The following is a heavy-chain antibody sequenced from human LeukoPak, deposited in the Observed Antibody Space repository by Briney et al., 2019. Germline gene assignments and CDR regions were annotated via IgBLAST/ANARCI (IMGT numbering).Heavy chain of an antibody. V-gene: IGHV3-11*04. CDR1: GFTFSDYY. CDR3: ARALDYYYYMDV. J-gene: IGHJ6*03. CDR2: ISSSGSTI. Sequence: GGSLRLSCAASGFTFSDYYMSWIHQAPGEGLEWVSYISSSGSTIYYADSVKGRFTISRDNAKNSLYLQMNSLRAEDTAVYYCARALDYYYYMDVWGKGTTVTVSS.